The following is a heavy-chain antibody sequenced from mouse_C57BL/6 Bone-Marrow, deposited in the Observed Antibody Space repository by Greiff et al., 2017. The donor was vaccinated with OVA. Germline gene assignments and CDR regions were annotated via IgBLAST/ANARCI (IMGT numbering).Heavy chain of an antibody. J-gene: IGHJ2*01. V-gene: IGHV14-4*01. CDR3: TTSDGYYFDY. Sequence: EVKLVESGAELVRPGASVKLSCTASGFNIKDDYMHWVKQRPEQGLEWIGWIDPENGDTEYASKFQGKATITADTSSNTAYLQLSSLTSEDTAVYYCTTSDGYYFDYWGQGTTLTVSS. CDR1: GFNIKDDY. D-gene: IGHD2-3*01. CDR2: IDPENGDT.